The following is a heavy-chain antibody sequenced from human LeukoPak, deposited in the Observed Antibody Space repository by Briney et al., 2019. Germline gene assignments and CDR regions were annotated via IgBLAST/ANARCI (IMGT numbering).Heavy chain of an antibody. D-gene: IGHD6-13*01. Sequence: PGGSLRLSCAASGFTFSDHYMDWVRQAPGKGLEWVGRTRNKANSYTTEYAASVKGRFTISRDDSKNSLYLQMNSLKTEDTAVYYCARAGLGIATKFDPWGQGTLVTVSS. CDR2: TRNKANSYTT. V-gene: IGHV3-72*01. CDR3: ARAGLGIATKFDP. J-gene: IGHJ5*02. CDR1: GFTFSDHY.